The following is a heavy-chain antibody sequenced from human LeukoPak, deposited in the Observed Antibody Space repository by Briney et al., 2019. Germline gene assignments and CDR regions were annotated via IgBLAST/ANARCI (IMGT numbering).Heavy chain of an antibody. CDR3: ARGRLREFDP. V-gene: IGHV1-18*01. Sequence: ASVTVSCTASGYTFMNYGISWVRQAPGQGLEWMGWISANNGDTNYAQKFQGRVTMTTDTSTSTVYMELRSLRSDDTAVYCCARGRLREFDPWGQGTLVTVSS. J-gene: IGHJ5*02. D-gene: IGHD2-21*01. CDR1: GYTFMNYG. CDR2: ISANNGDT.